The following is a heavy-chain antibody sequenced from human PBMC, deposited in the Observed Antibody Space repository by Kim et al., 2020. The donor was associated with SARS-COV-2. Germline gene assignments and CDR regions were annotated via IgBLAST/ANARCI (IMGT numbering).Heavy chain of an antibody. CDR3: AREAFMVRGYNWFDP. D-gene: IGHD3-10*01. V-gene: IGHV4-31*02. J-gene: IGHJ5*02. Sequence: PSLMRRVTIAGDTSKNQFSLKLSSGTAADTAVYYCAREAFMVRGYNWFDPWGQGTLVTVSS.